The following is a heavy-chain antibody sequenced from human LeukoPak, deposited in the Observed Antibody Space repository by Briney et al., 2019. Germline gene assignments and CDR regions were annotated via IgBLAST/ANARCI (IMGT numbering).Heavy chain of an antibody. CDR3: ARHLYDSSGYYYRTFDY. CDR2: IYYSGNT. Sequence: SETLSLTCTVSGGSISSSSYYWAWIRQPPGKGLEWIGSIYYSGNTYYNPSLKSRVTISVDTSKNQFSLKLSSVTAADTAVYYCARHLYDSSGYYYRTFDYWGQGTLVTVSS. J-gene: IGHJ4*02. CDR1: GGSISSSSYY. D-gene: IGHD3-22*01. V-gene: IGHV4-39*01.